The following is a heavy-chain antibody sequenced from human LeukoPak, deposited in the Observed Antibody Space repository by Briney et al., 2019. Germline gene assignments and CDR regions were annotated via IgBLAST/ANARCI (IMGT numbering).Heavy chain of an antibody. CDR3: AKDSGFAYSSSWYRVDAFDI. CDR1: GFTFSTYA. Sequence: PGGSLRLSCAASGFTFSTYAMTWVRQAPGKGLEWVSAISGSGGGTYYADSVKGRFTISRDNSKNTLNLQMNSLRADDTAVYYCAKDSGFAYSSSWYRVDAFDIWGQGTMVTVSS. CDR2: ISGSGGGT. J-gene: IGHJ3*02. D-gene: IGHD6-13*01. V-gene: IGHV3-23*01.